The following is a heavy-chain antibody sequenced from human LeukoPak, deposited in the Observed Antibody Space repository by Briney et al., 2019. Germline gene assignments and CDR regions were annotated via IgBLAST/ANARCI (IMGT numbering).Heavy chain of an antibody. V-gene: IGHV1-18*01. CDR3: ARDSLIPPARSLDY. Sequence: ASVKVSCKASGYIFTSYGISWVRQAPGQGLEWMGWSSYNGNTNYAQNLQGRVTMTTGTSTSTAYMELRSLRSYDTAVYYCARDSLIPPARSLDYWGQGTLVTVSS. CDR1: GYIFTSYG. CDR2: SSYNGNT. D-gene: IGHD2-2*01. J-gene: IGHJ4*02.